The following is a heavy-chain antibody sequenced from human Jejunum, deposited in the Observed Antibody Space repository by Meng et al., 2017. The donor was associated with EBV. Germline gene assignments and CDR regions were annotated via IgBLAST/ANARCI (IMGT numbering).Heavy chain of an antibody. D-gene: IGHD2-21*02. CDR3: ARRVDLGVTAHFDY. Sequence: HVLLKHWGAGLLKPSETLSLTCAVYGGSFSGYSRSWIRQSPGKGLEWIGEINHSGSTNYNPSLKSRVTILVDTSKNQFSLKVDSVTAADTAVYYCARRVDLGVTAHFDYWGQGTLVTVSS. V-gene: IGHV4-34*01. J-gene: IGHJ4*02. CDR1: GGSFSGYS. CDR2: INHSGST.